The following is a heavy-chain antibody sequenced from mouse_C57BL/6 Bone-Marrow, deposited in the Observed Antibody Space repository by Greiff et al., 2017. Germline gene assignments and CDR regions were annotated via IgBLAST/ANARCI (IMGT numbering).Heavy chain of an antibody. CDR1: GYTFTSYG. J-gene: IGHJ4*01. V-gene: IGHV1-81*01. D-gene: IGHD2-4*01. Sequence: QVQLQQSGAELARPGASVKLSCKASGYTFTSYGISWVKQRTGQGLEWIGEIYPRSGNTYYNEKFKGKATLTADKSSSTAYMELRSLTSEDSAVYFCARRLRRSYAIDYWGQGTSGTVSS. CDR2: IYPRSGNT. CDR3: ARRLRRSYAIDY.